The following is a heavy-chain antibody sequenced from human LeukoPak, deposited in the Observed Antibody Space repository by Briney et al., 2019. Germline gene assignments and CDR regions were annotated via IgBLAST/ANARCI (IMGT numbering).Heavy chain of an antibody. CDR2: IKQDGSER. D-gene: IGHD6-19*01. CDR1: GFTFSSYW. J-gene: IGHJ4*02. Sequence: PGGSLRLSCAASGFTFSSYWMSWVRQAPGEGLEWVAYIKQDGSERYYVDSVKGRFTISRDNAKNSLYLQMNSLRAEDTAVYYCAREFPFSSGIGAFDYWGQGTLVTVSS. CDR3: AREFPFSSGIGAFDY. V-gene: IGHV3-7*01.